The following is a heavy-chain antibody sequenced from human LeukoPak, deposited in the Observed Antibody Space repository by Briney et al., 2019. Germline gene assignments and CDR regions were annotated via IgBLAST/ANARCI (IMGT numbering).Heavy chain of an antibody. D-gene: IGHD6-13*01. Sequence: SETLSLTCTVSGGSISSYYWSWIRQPPGKGLEWIGEINHSGSTNYNPSLKSRVTISVDTSKNQFSLKLSSVTAADTAVYYCASPLIAAAGTPDDAFDIWGQGTMVTVSS. CDR3: ASPLIAAAGTPDDAFDI. CDR1: GGSISSYY. V-gene: IGHV4-34*01. J-gene: IGHJ3*02. CDR2: INHSGST.